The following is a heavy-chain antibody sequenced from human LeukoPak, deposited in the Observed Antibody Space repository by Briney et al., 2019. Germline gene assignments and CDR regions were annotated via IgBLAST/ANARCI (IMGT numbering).Heavy chain of an antibody. J-gene: IGHJ4*02. D-gene: IGHD3-9*01. Sequence: SSETLSLTCTVSGGSISSSSYHWGWIRQPPGKGLEWIGTIYSGGSTYYNSSLKSRVTISIDTSNNQFCLKLNSVTAADTAVYYCARQRGKMRYFDFVALGYWGQGTLVTVSS. CDR1: GGSISSSSYH. CDR2: IYSGGST. V-gene: IGHV4-39*01. CDR3: ARQRGKMRYFDFVALGY.